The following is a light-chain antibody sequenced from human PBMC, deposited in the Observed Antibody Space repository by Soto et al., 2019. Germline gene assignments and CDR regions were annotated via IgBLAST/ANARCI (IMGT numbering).Light chain of an antibody. CDR2: EGS. V-gene: IGLV2-23*01. CDR1: SSDVGSYNL. Sequence: QSALTQPASVSGSPGQSITISCTGTSSDVGSYNLVSWYQQHPGKAPKLMIYEGSKRPSGVSNRFSGSKSGNTASLTISGLQADGEADYYCCSYAGSHVVFGGGTKLTVL. J-gene: IGLJ2*01. CDR3: CSYAGSHVV.